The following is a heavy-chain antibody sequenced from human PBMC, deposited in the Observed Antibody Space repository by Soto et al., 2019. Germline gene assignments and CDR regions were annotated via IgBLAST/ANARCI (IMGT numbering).Heavy chain of an antibody. D-gene: IGHD4-17*01. CDR3: ARKSSGASWFDP. Sequence: QVQLVQSGAEVKKPGASVKVSCKASGYTFCTYGITWVRQAPGQGLEWRGWISPYDGNTDYAQQLQRRVTMTTDTSTRTAYMELRSLRSDDTAVYYCARKSSGASWFDPWGLGTLATVSS. CDR2: ISPYDGNT. V-gene: IGHV1-18*01. J-gene: IGHJ5*02. CDR1: GYTFCTYG.